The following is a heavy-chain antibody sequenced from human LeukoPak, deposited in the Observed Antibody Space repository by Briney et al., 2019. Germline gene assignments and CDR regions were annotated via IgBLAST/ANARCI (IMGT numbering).Heavy chain of an antibody. CDR2: IYYSGST. V-gene: IGHV4-59*12. CDR1: GGSISSYY. J-gene: IGHJ4*02. CDR3: ARGSGDY. Sequence: KSSETLSLTCTVSGGSISSYYWSWIRQPPGKGLEWIGYIYYSGSTNYNPSLKSRVTISVDTSKNQFSLKLSSVTAADPAVYYCARGSGDYWGQGTLVTVSS.